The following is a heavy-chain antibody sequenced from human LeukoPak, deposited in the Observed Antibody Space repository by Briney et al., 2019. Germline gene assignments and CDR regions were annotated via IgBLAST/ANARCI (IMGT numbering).Heavy chain of an antibody. Sequence: ASVKVSCKASGYTFTGYYMHWVRQAPGQGLEWMGWINPNSGGTNYAQKFQGRVTMTTDTSTSTAYMELRSLRSDDTAVYYCATLDRSSGRFDYWGQGTLVTVSS. V-gene: IGHV1-2*02. CDR3: ATLDRSSGRFDY. CDR2: INPNSGGT. CDR1: GYTFTGYY. D-gene: IGHD3-22*01. J-gene: IGHJ4*02.